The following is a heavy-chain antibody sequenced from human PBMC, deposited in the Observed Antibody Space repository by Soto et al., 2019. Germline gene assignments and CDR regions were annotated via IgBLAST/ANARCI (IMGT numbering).Heavy chain of an antibody. J-gene: IGHJ4*02. Sequence: QEQLVQSGAEVKKPGSSVKVSCKASGGTFINSPITWVRQAPGQGLEWMGGLIPIFGASNHSQKFQGRLTIIADASTNTAYLELRSLRSDDTAVYFCARARMFSGAHHDYWGQGTRVTVSS. CDR2: LIPIFGAS. CDR1: GGTFINSP. V-gene: IGHV1-69*01. CDR3: ARARMFSGAHHDY. D-gene: IGHD1-26*01.